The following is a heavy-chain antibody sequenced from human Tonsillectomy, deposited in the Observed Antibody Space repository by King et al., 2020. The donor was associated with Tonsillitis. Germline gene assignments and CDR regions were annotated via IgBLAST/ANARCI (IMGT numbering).Heavy chain of an antibody. CDR1: GGSFSGYY. CDR3: AIIVAMTSTLDDFEI. Sequence: HVQLQQWGAGLLKPSETLSLTCGVYGGSFSGYYWNWIRQSPGKGLEWIGEINDSGGTNYNPSLKSRVTISLDTSKKQLSLKMTSMTAADTAVYFCAIIVAMTSTLDDFEIWGQGTMVTASS. J-gene: IGHJ3*02. V-gene: IGHV4-34*01. CDR2: INDSGGT. D-gene: IGHD2-15*01.